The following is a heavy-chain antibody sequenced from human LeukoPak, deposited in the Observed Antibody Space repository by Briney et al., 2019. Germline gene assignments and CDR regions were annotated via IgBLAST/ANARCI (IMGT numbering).Heavy chain of an antibody. V-gene: IGHV4-34*01. CDR3: ARGSIVVVPAAKYNWFDP. CDR2: INHSGST. Sequence: SETLSLTCAVYGGSFSGYHWSWIRQPPGKGLEWIGEINHSGSTNYNPSLKSRVTISVDTSKNQFSLKLSSVTAADTAVYYCARGSIVVVPAAKYNWFDPWGQGTLVTVSS. J-gene: IGHJ5*02. D-gene: IGHD2-2*01. CDR1: GGSFSGYH.